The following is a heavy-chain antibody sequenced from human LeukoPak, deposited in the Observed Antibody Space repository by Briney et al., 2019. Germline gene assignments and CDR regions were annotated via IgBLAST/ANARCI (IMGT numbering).Heavy chain of an antibody. CDR1: GGSLSSYY. CDR3: ARGKTGDFDY. Sequence: SETLSLTCTVSGGSLSSYYWSWIRQPPGKGLEWIGYIYHSGSTYYNPSLKSRVTISVDRSKNQFSLKLSSVTAADTAVYYCARGKTGDFDYWGQGTLVTVSS. J-gene: IGHJ4*02. CDR2: IYHSGST. D-gene: IGHD7-27*01. V-gene: IGHV4-59*12.